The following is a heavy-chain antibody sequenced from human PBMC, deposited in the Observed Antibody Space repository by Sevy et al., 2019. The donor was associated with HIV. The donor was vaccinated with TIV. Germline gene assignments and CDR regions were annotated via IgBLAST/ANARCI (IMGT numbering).Heavy chain of an antibody. D-gene: IGHD6-13*01. V-gene: IGHV1-3*01. CDR2: INVGNGNT. CDR1: GYLFISFV. CDR3: TGEAKQQLSQYFFDF. Sequence: ASVKVSCKASGYLFISFVMHWVRQAPGQGLECVGWINVGNGNTKFSQKFQDRVTITRVASTCTTYMELTSLTSEDTAIYYCTGEAKQQLSQYFFDFWGQGTLVTVSS. J-gene: IGHJ4*02.